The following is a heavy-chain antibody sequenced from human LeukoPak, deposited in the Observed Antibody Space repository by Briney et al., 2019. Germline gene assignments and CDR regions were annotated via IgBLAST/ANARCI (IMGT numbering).Heavy chain of an antibody. V-gene: IGHV3-33*06. J-gene: IGHJ4*02. CDR3: AKDRSGISDY. Sequence: GGSLRLSCAASGFTFDDYGMSWVRQAPDRGLEWLAVIWYDGSNKYYADSVKGRFTISRDNSKNTLYLQMNSLRAEDTAVYYCAKDRSGISDYWGQGTLVTVSS. CDR1: GFTFDDYG. D-gene: IGHD3-10*01. CDR2: IWYDGSNK.